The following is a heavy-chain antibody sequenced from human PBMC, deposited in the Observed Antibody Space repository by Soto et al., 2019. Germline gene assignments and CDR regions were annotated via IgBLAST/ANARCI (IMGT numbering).Heavy chain of an antibody. CDR2: ISAYNGNT. CDR3: ARGTTVETGNY. Sequence: QVQLVQSGAEVKKPGASVKVSCKASGYTFTSYGISWVRQAPGQGLEWMGWISAYNGNTNYAQKLQGRVTMTTXXXXXXXXXXXXXLXXXXXXXXXCARGTTVETGNYWGQGTLVTVSS. CDR1: GYTFTSYG. J-gene: IGHJ4*02. D-gene: IGHD4-17*01. V-gene: IGHV1-18*01.